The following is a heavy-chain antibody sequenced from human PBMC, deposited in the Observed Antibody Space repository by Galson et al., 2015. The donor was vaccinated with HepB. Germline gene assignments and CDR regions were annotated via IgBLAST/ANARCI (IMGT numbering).Heavy chain of an antibody. D-gene: IGHD1-20*01. CDR2: IKSKTDGGTT. CDR3: TTGWGYNWNDDLGFDY. Sequence: SLRLSCAASGFTFSNAWMSWVRQAPGKGLEWVGRIKSKTDGGTTDYAAPVKGRFTISRDDSKNTLYLQMNSLKTEDTAVYYCTTGWGYNWNDDLGFDYWGQGTLVTVSS. CDR1: GFTFSNAW. J-gene: IGHJ4*02. V-gene: IGHV3-15*01.